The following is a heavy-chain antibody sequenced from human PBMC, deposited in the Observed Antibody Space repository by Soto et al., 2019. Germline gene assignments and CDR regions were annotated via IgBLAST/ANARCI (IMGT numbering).Heavy chain of an antibody. CDR1: GGSVSSNNW. CDR3: ARVPGVVVSADDAFDI. Sequence: QVQLQESGPGLVKPSGTLSLTCAVSGGSVSSNNWWSWVRQSPGKGLEWMGEIYHSGSAHYNPSPKSLSNISLDKSNNPVSLRLTPGTAADTAGYYCARVPGVVVSADDAFDIWGPGTRVIVSS. J-gene: IGHJ3*02. V-gene: IGHV4-4*02. CDR2: IYHSGSA. D-gene: IGHD2-21*02.